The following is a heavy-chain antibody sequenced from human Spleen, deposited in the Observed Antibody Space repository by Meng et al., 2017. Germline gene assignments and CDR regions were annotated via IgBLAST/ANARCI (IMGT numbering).Heavy chain of an antibody. CDR2: IYYSGST. Sequence: SETLSLTCTVSGGSISSYYWSWIRQPPGKGLEWIGYIYYSGSTNYNPSLKSRVTISVDTSKNQFSLKLSSVTVADTAVYYCARDLPGTDAFDIWGQGTMVTVSS. CDR1: GGSISSYY. J-gene: IGHJ3*02. CDR3: ARDLPGTDAFDI. V-gene: IGHV4-59*01.